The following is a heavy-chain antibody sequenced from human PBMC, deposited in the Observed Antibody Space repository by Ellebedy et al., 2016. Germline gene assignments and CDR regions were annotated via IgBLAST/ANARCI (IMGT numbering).Heavy chain of an antibody. D-gene: IGHD1-26*01. J-gene: IGHJ4*02. V-gene: IGHV3-21*01. Sequence: GESLKISXAASGFRFTRYSINWVRSAPGKGLEWVSSISVSSRYIYYIDSVKGRFTISRDNAKNSVNLQMNSLRAEDTAVFYCAKDRRYSRDSGSSHFDSWGQGTLVTVSS. CDR3: AKDRRYSRDSGSSHFDS. CDR2: ISVSSRYI. CDR1: GFRFTRYS.